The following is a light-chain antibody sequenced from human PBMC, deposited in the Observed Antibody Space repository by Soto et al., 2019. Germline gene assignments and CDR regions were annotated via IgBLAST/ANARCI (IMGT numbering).Light chain of an antibody. CDR2: KTS. CDR1: QTIGSW. J-gene: IGKJ1*01. V-gene: IGKV1-5*03. Sequence: DIQITQSRSTLSASVGDRVTITCRASQTIGSWFAWYQQKPGKAPKVLIYKTSNLESGVPSRFSGSGSGTEFTLTISSLQPDDFATYYCQKYNSYSWTFGQGTKVDIK. CDR3: QKYNSYSWT.